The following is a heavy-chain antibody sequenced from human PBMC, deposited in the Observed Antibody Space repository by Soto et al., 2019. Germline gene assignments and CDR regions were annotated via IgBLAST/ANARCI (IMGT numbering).Heavy chain of an antibody. CDR2: IFRDGSDK. V-gene: IGHV3-7*03. Sequence: PGGSLRLSCTASGFTFSSYWITFVRRSACKGLQWVANIFRDGSDKYYLDSVKGRFTISRDNARNSLFLQMNSLRAEDTAVYCRLTDTADAVEIKYGAQAPLVTVTS. CDR1: GFTFSSYW. CDR3: LTDTADAVEIKY. J-gene: IGHJ4*02. D-gene: IGHD6-19*01.